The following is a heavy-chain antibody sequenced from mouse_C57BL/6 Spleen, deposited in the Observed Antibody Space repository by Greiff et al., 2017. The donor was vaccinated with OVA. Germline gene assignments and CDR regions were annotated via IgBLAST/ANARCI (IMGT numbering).Heavy chain of an antibody. J-gene: IGHJ4*01. CDR1: GYTFTSYW. CDR2: IYPGSGST. Sequence: QVQLQQPGAELVKPGASVKMSCKASGYTFTSYWITWVKQRPGQGLEWIGDIYPGSGSTNYNEKFKSKATLTVDTSSSTAYMQLSSLPSEDSAVYYCARRGIYDGLLKRNAMDYWGQGTSVTVSS. CDR3: ARRGIYDGLLKRNAMDY. D-gene: IGHD2-3*01. V-gene: IGHV1-55*01.